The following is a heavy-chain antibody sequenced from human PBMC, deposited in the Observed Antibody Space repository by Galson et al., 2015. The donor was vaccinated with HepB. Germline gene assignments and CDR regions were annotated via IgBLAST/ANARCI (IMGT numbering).Heavy chain of an antibody. Sequence: TLSLTCSVSGDSINTHNYFWAWVRQPPGRGLEWIATVYHSGDAYYNPSLKNRVVISIDTSRNQFYLKVNSVTAADTAIYYCARDRYSRNLDAEYWGQGTLVTVSA. V-gene: IGHV4-39*02. D-gene: IGHD5-12*01. CDR2: VYHSGDA. J-gene: IGHJ4*02. CDR1: GDSINTHNYF. CDR3: ARDRYSRNLDAEY.